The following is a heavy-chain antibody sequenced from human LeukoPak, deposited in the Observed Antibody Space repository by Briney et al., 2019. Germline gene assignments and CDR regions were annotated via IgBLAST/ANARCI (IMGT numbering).Heavy chain of an antibody. D-gene: IGHD2-2*01. CDR3: ARGGYCSSTSCSDFDY. CDR2: INHNSGGT. Sequence: ASVKVSCKASGYTFTGYYMHWVRQAPGQGLEWMGWINHNSGGTNYAQKFQCRVTMTRDTSISTAYMELSRLRSDDTAVYYCARGGYCSSTSCSDFDYWGQGTLVTVSS. V-gene: IGHV1-2*02. CDR1: GYTFTGYY. J-gene: IGHJ4*02.